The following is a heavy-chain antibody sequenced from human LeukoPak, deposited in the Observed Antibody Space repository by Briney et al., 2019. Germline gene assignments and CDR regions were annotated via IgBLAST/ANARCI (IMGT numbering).Heavy chain of an antibody. CDR2: IANDGRT. CDR3: ARDDTSGGYYEFGY. J-gene: IGHJ4*02. V-gene: IGHV3-53*01. D-gene: IGHD6-19*01. CDR1: GFSVSSNY. Sequence: GGSLRLSCAASGFSVSSNYMSWVRQAPGKGLECVSVIANDGRTYYANSVKGRFTISRDISKNMVYLQMNSLKADDTAVYYCARDDTSGGYYEFGYWGQGTLVTVSS.